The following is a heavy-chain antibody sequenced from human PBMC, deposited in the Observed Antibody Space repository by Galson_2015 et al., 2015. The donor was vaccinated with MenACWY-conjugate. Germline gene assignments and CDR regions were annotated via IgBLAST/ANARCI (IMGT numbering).Heavy chain of an antibody. Sequence: SVKVSCKASGYTFTHYDITWVRQAPGQGLEWMGWISHYNGNTRFGEKVQGRVSMTTDTSTNTAYMELRSLRSDDTAVYYCARVSLRDSGSNPNWLDPWGQGTLVTVSS. CDR3: ARVSLRDSGSNPNWLDP. D-gene: IGHD3-10*01. J-gene: IGHJ5*02. CDR1: GYTFTHYD. CDR2: ISHYNGNT. V-gene: IGHV1-18*04.